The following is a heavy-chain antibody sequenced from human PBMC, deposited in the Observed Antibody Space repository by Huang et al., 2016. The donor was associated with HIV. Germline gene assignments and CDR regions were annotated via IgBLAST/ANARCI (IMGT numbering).Heavy chain of an antibody. J-gene: IGHJ3*02. CDR3: ARVTDAFDI. CDR2: IHYIGST. V-gene: IGHV4-59*11. Sequence: QVQLQESGPGLLRPSETLSLTCSVSGGSMSGHYWRWIRQPPGKGLEWIGSIHYIGSTNDNRSFLSRVTISIDPSKKQFSLKLSSVTTADTAVFYCARVTDAFDIWGQGTMVTVSS. CDR1: GGSMSGHY.